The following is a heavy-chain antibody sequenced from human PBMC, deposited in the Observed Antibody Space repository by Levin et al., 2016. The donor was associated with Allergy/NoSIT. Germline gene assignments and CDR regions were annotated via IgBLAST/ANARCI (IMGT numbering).Heavy chain of an antibody. Sequence: WIRQPPGKGLEWVSYISSSSSTIYYADSVKGRFTISRDNAKNSLYLQMNSLRAEDTAVYYCARAEDYYDSSGYYWDTVSRHAFDIWGQGTMVTVSS. D-gene: IGHD3-22*01. CDR3: ARAEDYYDSSGYYWDTVSRHAFDI. J-gene: IGHJ3*02. V-gene: IGHV3-48*01. CDR2: ISSSSSTI.